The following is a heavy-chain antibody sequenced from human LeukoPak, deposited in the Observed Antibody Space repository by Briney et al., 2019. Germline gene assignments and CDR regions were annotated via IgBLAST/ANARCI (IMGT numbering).Heavy chain of an antibody. J-gene: IGHJ4*02. V-gene: IGHV3-48*03. CDR2: ISSSGDTI. D-gene: IGHD1-26*01. CDR3: ARDAVGAPTDYFDY. Sequence: SLRLSCVASGFTFSSYEMNWVRQAPGKGLEWVSYISSSGDTIYYADSVKGRFAISRDNAQNSLYLQMNSLRAEDTAVYYCARDAVGAPTDYFDYWGQGALVTVSS. CDR1: GFTFSSYE.